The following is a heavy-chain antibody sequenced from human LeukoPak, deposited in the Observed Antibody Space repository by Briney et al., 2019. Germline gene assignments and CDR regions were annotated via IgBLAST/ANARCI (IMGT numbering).Heavy chain of an antibody. CDR3: ARGSVSEYYDILTGPPYYYYGMDV. Sequence: GGSLRLSCAASGFTFSSYGMHWVRQAPGRGLEWVAVIQNDGSNKYYVDSVKGRFTISRDNSKNTLYLQMNSLRAEDTAVYYCARGSVSEYYDILTGPPYYYYGMDVWGQGTTVTVSS. J-gene: IGHJ6*02. V-gene: IGHV3-30*02. CDR1: GFTFSSYG. CDR2: IQNDGSNK. D-gene: IGHD3-9*01.